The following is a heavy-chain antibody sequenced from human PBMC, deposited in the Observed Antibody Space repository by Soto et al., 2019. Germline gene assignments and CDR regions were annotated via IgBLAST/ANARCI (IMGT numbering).Heavy chain of an antibody. J-gene: IGHJ5*02. CDR2: ISSSSSYI. CDR3: ARDHCSSTSCYGWFDP. D-gene: IGHD2-2*01. CDR1: GFTFSSYS. V-gene: IGHV3-21*01. Sequence: ESGGGLVKPGGSLRLSCAASGFTFSSYSMNWVRQAPGKGLEWVSSISSSSSYIYYADSVKGRFTISRDNAKNSLYLQMNSLRAEDTAVYYCARDHCSSTSCYGWFDPWGQGTLVTVSS.